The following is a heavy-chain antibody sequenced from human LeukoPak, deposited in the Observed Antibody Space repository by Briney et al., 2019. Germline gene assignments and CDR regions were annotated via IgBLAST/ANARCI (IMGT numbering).Heavy chain of an antibody. D-gene: IGHD4/OR15-4a*01. CDR3: ARDTLGEGEDANYAVYYFDY. CDR2: INSDGRST. CDR1: GFTFSRYW. J-gene: IGHJ4*02. V-gene: IGHV3-74*01. Sequence: GGSLRLSCVASGFTFSRYWMHWVRQAPGKGLVWVSRINSDGRSTNYADSVKGRFSISRDNAKNSLDLQMNSLRAEDTAVYYCARDTLGEGEDANYAVYYFDYWGQGTPVTVSS.